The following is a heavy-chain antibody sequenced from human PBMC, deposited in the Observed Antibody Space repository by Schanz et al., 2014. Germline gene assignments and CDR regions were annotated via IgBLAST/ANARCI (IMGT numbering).Heavy chain of an antibody. J-gene: IGHJ4*02. V-gene: IGHV3-7*03. Sequence: EVQLLESGGGLVQPGGSLRLSCATSGFTFSGFWMTWVRQAPGKGLEWVANIKKDGSEKYYVDSVKGRFTISRDNAKNTLYLQMNSLRAEDTAVYFCAKIERNEDWGQGTLVTVSS. CDR1: GFTFSGFW. CDR2: IKKDGSEK. D-gene: IGHD1-1*01. CDR3: AKIERNED.